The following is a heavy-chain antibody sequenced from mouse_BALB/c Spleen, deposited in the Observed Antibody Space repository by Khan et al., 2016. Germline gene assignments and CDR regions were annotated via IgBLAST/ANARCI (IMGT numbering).Heavy chain of an antibody. CDR2: IDPANGNT. J-gene: IGHJ3*01. Sequence: VQLQQPGAELVKPGASVKLSCTASGFNFKDTYMHWVKQRPEQGLEWIGRIDPANGNTKYDQKFQGKATITADTSSNTAYLQLSSLTSEDTAVYYCARSPYGYDVWFAYWGQGTLVTVSA. CDR1: GFNFKDTY. D-gene: IGHD2-2*01. CDR3: ARSPYGYDVWFAY. V-gene: IGHV14-3*02.